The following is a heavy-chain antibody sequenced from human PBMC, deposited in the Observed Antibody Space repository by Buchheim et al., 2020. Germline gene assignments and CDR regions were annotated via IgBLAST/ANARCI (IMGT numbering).Heavy chain of an antibody. D-gene: IGHD4-17*01. CDR3: ARQGREMTTVTTFYE. CDR2: IYYSGST. V-gene: IGHV4-39*01. J-gene: IGHJ4*02. Sequence: QLQLQESGPGLVKPSETLSLTCTVSGGSISSSSYYWGWIRQPPGKGLEWIGSIYYSGSTYYNPSLKSRVTISVDTSKNQFSLKLSSVTAADTAVYYCARQGREMTTVTTFYEWGQGTL. CDR1: GGSISSSSYY.